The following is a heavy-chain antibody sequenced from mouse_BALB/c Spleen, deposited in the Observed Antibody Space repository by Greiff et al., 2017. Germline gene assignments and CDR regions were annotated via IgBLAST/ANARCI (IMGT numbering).Heavy chain of an antibody. CDR3: ARSYYDYDEDAMDY. Sequence: DVHLVESGPSLVKPSQTLSLTCSVTGDSITSGYWNWIRKFPGNKLEYMGYISYSGSTYYNPSLKSRISITRDTSKNQYYLQLNSVTTEDTATYYCARSYYDYDEDAMDYWGQGTSVTVSS. D-gene: IGHD2-4*01. V-gene: IGHV3-8*02. J-gene: IGHJ4*01. CDR1: GDSITSGY. CDR2: ISYSGST.